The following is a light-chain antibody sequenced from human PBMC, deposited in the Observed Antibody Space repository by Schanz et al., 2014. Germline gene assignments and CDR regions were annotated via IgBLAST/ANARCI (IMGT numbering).Light chain of an antibody. CDR1: QSVGSRS. CDR3: QQRSNWFT. V-gene: IGKV3D-20*02. J-gene: IGKJ4*01. Sequence: EIVLTQSPDTLSLSPGERATLSCRASQSVGSRSLAWYQQKPGQPPRLLIYGASNRAAGIPDRFSGSGSGTDFTLSISRLEPEDFAVYYCQQRSNWFTFGGGTKVEIK. CDR2: GAS.